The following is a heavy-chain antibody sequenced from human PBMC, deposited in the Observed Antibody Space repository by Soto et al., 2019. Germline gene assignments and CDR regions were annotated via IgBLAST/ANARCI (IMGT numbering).Heavy chain of an antibody. D-gene: IGHD5-12*01. CDR3: AHRGEVATIISDAFDI. Sequence: QITLKESGPTLVKPTQTLTLTCTFSGISLSTDAVGVAWIRQPPGKALEWLALIYWDDDKRYSPSLKSRLTIIKDTSKNLVVLTMTNMDPVDTATYYCAHRGEVATIISDAFDIWGPGTSVTVSS. V-gene: IGHV2-5*02. J-gene: IGHJ3*02. CDR2: IYWDDDK. CDR1: GISLSTDAVG.